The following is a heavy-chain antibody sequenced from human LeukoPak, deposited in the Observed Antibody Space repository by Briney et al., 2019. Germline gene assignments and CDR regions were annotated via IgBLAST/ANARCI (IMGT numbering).Heavy chain of an antibody. V-gene: IGHV4-59*01. CDR1: GGSISSYY. J-gene: IGHJ4*02. CDR2: TYYSGST. D-gene: IGHD4-11*01. Sequence: SETLSLTCTVSGGSISSYYWSWIRQPPGKGLEWIGYTYYSGSTDYNPSLKSRVTISVDTSKNQFSLKLSSVTAADTAVYYCAREGVTKYYFDYWGQGTLVTVSS. CDR3: AREGVTKYYFDY.